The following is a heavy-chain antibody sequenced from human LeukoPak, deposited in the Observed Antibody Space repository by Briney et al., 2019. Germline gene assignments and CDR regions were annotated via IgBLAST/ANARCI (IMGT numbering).Heavy chain of an antibody. CDR1: GGSISSRSYF. CDR2: IYYHGTA. V-gene: IGHV4-39*01. Sequence: PSETLSLTCTVSGGSISSRSYFWGWIGQPPGKGLEWIATIYYHGTAYYNPSLKSRVSTSVDTSKNQFFLKLSAVTAADTAVYYCARYGTTMVIDYWGQGTLVTVSS. D-gene: IGHD5-18*01. CDR3: ARYGTTMVIDY. J-gene: IGHJ4*02.